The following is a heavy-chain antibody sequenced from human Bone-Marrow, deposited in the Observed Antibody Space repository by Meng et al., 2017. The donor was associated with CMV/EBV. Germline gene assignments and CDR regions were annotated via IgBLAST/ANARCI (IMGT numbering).Heavy chain of an antibody. V-gene: IGHV4-59*01. J-gene: IGHJ4*02. D-gene: IGHD3-10*01. Sequence: SETLSLTCTVSGDSISNYYWNWIRQPPGKGLEWIGYIYYSGSTDYNPSLKSRVTISVDTSKNQFSLKLSSVTAADTAVYYCARATYGSGSYYNPKNYFDFCGQGTLVVDSS. CDR1: GDSISNYY. CDR3: ARATYGSGSYYNPKNYFDF. CDR2: IYYSGST.